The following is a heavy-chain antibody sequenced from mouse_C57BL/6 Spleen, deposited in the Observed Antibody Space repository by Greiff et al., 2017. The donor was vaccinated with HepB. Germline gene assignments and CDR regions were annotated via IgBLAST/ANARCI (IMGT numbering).Heavy chain of an antibody. J-gene: IGHJ3*01. CDR1: GYTFTSYW. D-gene: IGHD1-1*01. CDR3: ARSNGSSSPFAY. V-gene: IGHV1-69*01. CDR2: IDPSDSYT. Sequence: VKLQQPGAELVMPGASVKLSCKASGYTFTSYWMHWVKQRPGQGLEWIGEIDPSDSYTNYNQKFKGKSTLTVDKSSSTAYMQRSSLTSEDSAVYYCARSNGSSSPFAYWGQGTLVTVSA.